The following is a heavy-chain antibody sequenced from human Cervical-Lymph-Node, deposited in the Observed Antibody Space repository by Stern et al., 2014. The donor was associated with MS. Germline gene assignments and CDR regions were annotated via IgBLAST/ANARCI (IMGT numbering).Heavy chain of an antibody. J-gene: IGHJ4*02. CDR1: GFSLSTSGVG. D-gene: IGHD3-22*01. V-gene: IGHV2-5*02. Sequence: QVTLRESGPTLVKPTQTLTLTCTFSGFSLSTSGVGVGWIRQPPGKALEWLALLYWDGDKRYSPSLKSRLTLPKDTSKTQVGLTMTNMDPVDTATYYCARNRNYYDRSDLFDYWGKGTRVTVST. CDR2: LYWDGDK. CDR3: ARNRNYYDRSDLFDY.